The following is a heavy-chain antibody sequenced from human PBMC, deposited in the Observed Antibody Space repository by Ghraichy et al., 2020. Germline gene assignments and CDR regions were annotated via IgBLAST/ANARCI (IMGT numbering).Heavy chain of an antibody. CDR3: AREMWGDGYTGRIDY. CDR2: IYNSGST. V-gene: IGHV4-59*01. Sequence: SETLSLTCTVSGGSIRSYYWTWIRQPPGKGLEWIGYIYNSGSTNYNPSLKSRLTISADTSKNQFSLKLSSVTAADTAVYYCAREMWGDGYTGRIDYWGQGTLVTVSS. D-gene: IGHD5-24*01. CDR1: GGSIRSYY. J-gene: IGHJ4*02.